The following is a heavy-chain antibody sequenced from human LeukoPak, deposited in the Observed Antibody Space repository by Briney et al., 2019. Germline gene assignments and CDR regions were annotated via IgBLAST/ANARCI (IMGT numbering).Heavy chain of an antibody. CDR3: AKVSNFWSGYILDY. CDR2: ISYDGSNK. Sequence: GGSLRLSCAASGFTVSSNYMSWVRQAPGKGLEWVAVISYDGSNKYYADSMKGRFTISRDNSKNTLYLQMDSLRAEDTAVYYCAKVSNFWSGYILDYWGQGTLGTVSS. V-gene: IGHV3-30*18. CDR1: GFTVSSNY. D-gene: IGHD3-3*01. J-gene: IGHJ4*02.